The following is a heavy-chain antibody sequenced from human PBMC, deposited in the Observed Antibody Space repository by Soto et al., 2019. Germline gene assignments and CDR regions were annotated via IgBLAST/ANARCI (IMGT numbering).Heavy chain of an antibody. V-gene: IGHV3-48*01. CDR1: GFTFSSYS. D-gene: IGHD3-3*01. Sequence: GGSLRLSCAASGFTFSSYSMNWVRQAPGKGLEWVSYISSSSTIYYADSVKGRFTISRDNAKNSLYLQMNSLRAEDTAVYYCAREFPSFWSGYYDPGGLDFWAQGTLVTVSS. CDR2: ISSSSTI. J-gene: IGHJ4*02. CDR3: AREFPSFWSGYYDPGGLDF.